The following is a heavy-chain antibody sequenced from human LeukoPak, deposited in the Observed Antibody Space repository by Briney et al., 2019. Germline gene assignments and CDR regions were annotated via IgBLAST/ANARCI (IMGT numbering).Heavy chain of an antibody. V-gene: IGHV1-18*01. Sequence: ASVKVSCKASGYTFTSYGISWVRQAPGQGLEWMGWISAYNGNTNYAQKLQGRVTMTTDTSTSTAYMELRSLRSDDTAVYYCARDLDRMITFGENYFDYWGQGTLVTVSS. J-gene: IGHJ4*02. CDR3: ARDLDRMITFGENYFDY. CDR1: GYTFTSYG. D-gene: IGHD3-16*01. CDR2: ISAYNGNT.